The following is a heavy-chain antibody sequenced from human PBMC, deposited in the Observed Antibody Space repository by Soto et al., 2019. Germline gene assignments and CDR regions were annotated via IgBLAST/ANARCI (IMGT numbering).Heavy chain of an antibody. D-gene: IGHD6-19*01. J-gene: IGHJ4*02. CDR3: ARDHAAVAGTSAFDY. Sequence: QVQLVQSGAEVKKPGSSVKVSCKASGGTFSSYAISWVRQAPGQGLEWMGGIIPIFGTANYAQKFQGRVTIPADESTSTAYMELSSLRSEDTAVYYCARDHAAVAGTSAFDYWGQGTLVTVSS. V-gene: IGHV1-69*01. CDR1: GGTFSSYA. CDR2: IIPIFGTA.